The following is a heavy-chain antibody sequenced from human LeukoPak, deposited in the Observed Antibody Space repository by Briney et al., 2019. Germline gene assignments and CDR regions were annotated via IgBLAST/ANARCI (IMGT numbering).Heavy chain of an antibody. D-gene: IGHD6-6*01. CDR2: IDHRGSS. V-gene: IGHV4-34*01. CDR1: GESFSAYF. CDR3: ATGSSTLAAARCFDD. Sequence: PSETLSLTCAVHGESFSAYFWSWIRQVPGKGLEWIGEIDHRGSSNYNPPLKSRATISVDTSKNHFSLSLTSVTAADTAVYYCATGSSTLAAARCFDDWGQGTVVTVSS. J-gene: IGHJ4*03.